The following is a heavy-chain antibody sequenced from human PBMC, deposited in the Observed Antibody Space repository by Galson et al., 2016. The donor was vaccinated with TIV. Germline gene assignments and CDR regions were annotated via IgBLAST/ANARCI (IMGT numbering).Heavy chain of an antibody. D-gene: IGHD3-10*01. J-gene: IGHJ4*02. CDR3: AIDPDGAYYYDSGSYYKDH. CDR1: GFTFDDYG. CDR2: ISSNSVYL. Sequence: SLRLSCAASGFTFDDYGMHWVRQVLGKGLEWVSGISSNSVYLGYADSVKGRFTISRDDAKNTLSLQMNSLRAEDTATYYCAIDPDGAYYYDSGSYYKDHWGQGTLVTVSS. V-gene: IGHV3-9*01.